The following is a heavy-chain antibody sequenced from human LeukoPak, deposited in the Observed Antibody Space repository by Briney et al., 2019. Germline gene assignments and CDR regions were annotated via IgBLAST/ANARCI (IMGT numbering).Heavy chain of an antibody. CDR3: ARHGSPVRRGSGYFNWFDP. V-gene: IGHV4-39*01. CDR1: GGSISSGSYY. D-gene: IGHD3-3*01. Sequence: PSETLSLTCTVSGGSISSGSYYWGWIRQPPGKGLEWIGSIYYSGSTYYNPSLKSRVTISVDTSKNQFSLKLSSVTAADTAVYYCARHGSPVRRGSGYFNWFDPWGQGTLVTVSS. J-gene: IGHJ5*02. CDR2: IYYSGST.